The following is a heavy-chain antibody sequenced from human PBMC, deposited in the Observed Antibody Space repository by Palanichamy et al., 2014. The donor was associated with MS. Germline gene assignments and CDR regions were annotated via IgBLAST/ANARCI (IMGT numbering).Heavy chain of an antibody. D-gene: IGHD2-2*01. CDR2: IYYSGST. CDR1: GGSISSGDYY. CDR3: ARSYCSSTSCLYYFDY. J-gene: IGHJ4*02. Sequence: QVQLQDRGPGLVKPSQTLSLTCTVSGGSISSGDYYWSWIRQPPGKGLEWIGYIYYSGSTYYNPSLKSRVTISVDTSKNQFSLKLSSVTAADTAVYYCARSYCSSTSCLYYFDYWGQGTLVTVSS. V-gene: IGHV4-30-4*01.